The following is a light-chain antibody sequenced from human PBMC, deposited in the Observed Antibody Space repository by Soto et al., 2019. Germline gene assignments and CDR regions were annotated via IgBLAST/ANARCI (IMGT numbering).Light chain of an antibody. CDR3: SSYAGSSIYV. CDR1: SSDVGGYNY. CDR2: GVT. Sequence: QSVLTQPPSASGSPGRSVTISCTGTSSDVGGYNYVSWCQQRPGKAPKLILYGVTQRPSGVPDRFSGSKSGNTASLTVSGLQADDEGDYYCSSYAGSSIYVFGTGTKVTVL. V-gene: IGLV2-8*01. J-gene: IGLJ1*01.